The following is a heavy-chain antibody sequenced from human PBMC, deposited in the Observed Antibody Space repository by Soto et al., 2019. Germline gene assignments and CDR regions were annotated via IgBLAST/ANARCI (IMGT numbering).Heavy chain of an antibody. CDR2: IHYTGST. Sequence: RSLTCSVSGDSISSTGFYWSWIRQHPGKALEWIGYIHYTGSTSYNPSLKSRLAISLDASKNQFSLSLSSVTSADTAVYYGAIDHRSVGDYYGIDVLGQGTT. J-gene: IGHJ6*02. D-gene: IGHD3-10*01. CDR3: AIDHRSVGDYYGIDV. CDR1: GDSISSTGFY. V-gene: IGHV4-31*03.